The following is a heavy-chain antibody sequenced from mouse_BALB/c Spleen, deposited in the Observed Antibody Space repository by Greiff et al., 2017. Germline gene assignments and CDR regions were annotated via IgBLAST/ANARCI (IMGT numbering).Heavy chain of an antibody. CDR3: ARLDYDVGGFAY. Sequence: EVQLVESGGDLVKPGGSLKLSCAASGFTFSSYGMSWVRQTPDKRLEWVATISSGGSYTYYPDSVKGRFTISRDNAKNTLYLQMSSLKSEDTAMYYCARLDYDVGGFAYWGQGTLVTVSA. V-gene: IGHV5-6*01. D-gene: IGHD2-4*01. CDR2: ISSGGSYT. J-gene: IGHJ3*01. CDR1: GFTFSSYG.